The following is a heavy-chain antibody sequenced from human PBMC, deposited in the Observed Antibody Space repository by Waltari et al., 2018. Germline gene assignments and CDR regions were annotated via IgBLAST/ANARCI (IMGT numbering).Heavy chain of an antibody. CDR1: GFTINNNA. D-gene: IGHD3-10*01. CDR2: TTDSGVTT. J-gene: IGHJ4*02. V-gene: IGHV3-23*04. CDR3: ARGLGELLPFDF. Sequence: EVQLVESGGGLVQPGESLRLSCAASGFTINNNAISWVRQAAGKGLEGVASTTDSGVTTYYADFVKGRSIISTDNSRNTVYLEMNTVRVEDTALYFCARGLGELLPFDFWGQGTMVTVSS.